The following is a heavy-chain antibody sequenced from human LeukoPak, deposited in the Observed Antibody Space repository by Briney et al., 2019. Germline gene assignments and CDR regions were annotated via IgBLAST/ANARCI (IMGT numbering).Heavy chain of an antibody. Sequence: GGSLRLSCAASGFTFSSYWMSWVRQAPGKGLEWVAVISFDGVNTFYADSVKGRFTISRDNSNNTVYLQMNNLRPEDTAVFYCARGQGYESYYYMDVWGKGTTVSVSS. CDR3: ARGQGYESYYYMDV. CDR2: ISFDGVNT. V-gene: IGHV3-30*03. J-gene: IGHJ6*03. D-gene: IGHD2-2*01. CDR1: GFTFSSYW.